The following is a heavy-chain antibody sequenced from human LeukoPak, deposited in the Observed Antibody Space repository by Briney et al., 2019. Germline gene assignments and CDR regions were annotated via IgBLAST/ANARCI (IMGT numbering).Heavy chain of an antibody. CDR3: ARVVSSWYSYGMDV. D-gene: IGHD6-13*01. CDR2: ISSSSSYI. Sequence: PGGSLRLSCAASGFTFSSYSMNWVRQAPGKGLEWVSSISSSSSYIYYADSVKGRFTISRDNAKNSLYLQMNSLRAEDTAVYYCARVVSSWYSYGMDVWGQGTTVTVSS. J-gene: IGHJ6*02. V-gene: IGHV3-21*01. CDR1: GFTFSSYS.